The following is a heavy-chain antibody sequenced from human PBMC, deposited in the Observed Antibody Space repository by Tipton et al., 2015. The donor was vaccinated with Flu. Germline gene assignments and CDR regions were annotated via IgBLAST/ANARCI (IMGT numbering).Heavy chain of an antibody. D-gene: IGHD1-1*01. CDR3: ARALDSGAFDI. CDR2: IYHSGST. CDR1: GGSFSGYY. V-gene: IGHV4-34*01. J-gene: IGHJ3*02. Sequence: GLVTPSETLSLTCAVYGGSFSGYYWSWIRQPPGKGLEWIGSIYHSGSTYYNPSLKSRVTISVDTSKNQFSLKLSSVTAADTAVYYCARALDSGAFDIWGQGTMVTVSS.